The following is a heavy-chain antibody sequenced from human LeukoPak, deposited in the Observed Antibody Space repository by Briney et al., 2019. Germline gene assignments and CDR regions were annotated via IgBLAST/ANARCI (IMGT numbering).Heavy chain of an antibody. CDR3: ARESNYHGSGTGWFDP. Sequence: SETLSLTCAVYDGSFSGYYWSWIRQPPGKGLEWIGEINHSGSTNYNPSLKSRVTISVDTSKNQLSLKLSSVTAADTALYYCARESNYHGSGTGWFDPWGQGTLVTVSS. J-gene: IGHJ5*02. CDR2: INHSGST. D-gene: IGHD3-10*01. V-gene: IGHV4-34*01. CDR1: DGSFSGYY.